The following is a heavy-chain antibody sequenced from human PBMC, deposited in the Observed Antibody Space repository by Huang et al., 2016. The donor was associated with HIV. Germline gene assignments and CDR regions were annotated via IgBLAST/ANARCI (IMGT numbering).Heavy chain of an antibody. CDR3: AKDTLTGGRDAFDV. Sequence: EVQLVESGGGLVQPGTYLRLSCAASGFTFDNYAMHWVRQATGKGLEWVSVSSWNSGSIAYADSVRGRFTISRDNAENSLYLQMNSLRAEDTALYYCAKDTLTGGRDAFDVWGQGTMVTVSS. J-gene: IGHJ3*01. D-gene: IGHD7-27*01. CDR2: SSWNSGSI. CDR1: GFTFDNYA. V-gene: IGHV3-9*01.